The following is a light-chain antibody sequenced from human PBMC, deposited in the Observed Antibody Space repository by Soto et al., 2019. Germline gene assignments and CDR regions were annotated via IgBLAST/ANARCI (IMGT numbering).Light chain of an antibody. CDR1: SSNIGSNT. Sequence: QSVLTQPPSASGTPGQRVTISCSGSSSNIGSNTVNWYQQLPGTAPKLPIYRNNQRPSGVPDRFSGSKSGNSASLAISGPQAAHEADYYCAAWDDSLNGRWVFGGGTKSTVL. J-gene: IGLJ3*02. CDR2: RNN. CDR3: AAWDDSLNGRWV. V-gene: IGLV1-44*01.